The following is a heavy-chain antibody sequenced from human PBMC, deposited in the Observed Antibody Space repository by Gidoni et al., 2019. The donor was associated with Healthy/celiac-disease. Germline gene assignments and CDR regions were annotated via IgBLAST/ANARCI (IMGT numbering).Heavy chain of an antibody. J-gene: IGHJ3*02. CDR2: IYYSGST. Sequence: QVQLQESGPGLVKPSETLSLTCIASGGSICSYYWSWIRPPPGKGLEWIGYIYYSGSTNYNPSLKSRVTISVDTSKNQFSLKLSSVTAADTAVYYCARDIHLGSGSYAFDIWGQGTMVTVSS. V-gene: IGHV4-59*01. CDR1: GGSICSYY. D-gene: IGHD3-10*01. CDR3: ARDIHLGSGSYAFDI.